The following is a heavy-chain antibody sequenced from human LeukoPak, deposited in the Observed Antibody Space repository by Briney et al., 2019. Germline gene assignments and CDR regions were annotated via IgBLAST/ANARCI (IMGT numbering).Heavy chain of an antibody. Sequence: GGSLRLSCAASGFTFSSYGMHWVRQAPGKGLEWVAVISYDGSNKYYADSVKGRLTISRDNSKNTLYLQTNSLRAEDTAVYYCAKVCDTAMVTARYYYYGMDVWGQGTTVTVSS. CDR1: GFTFSSYG. D-gene: IGHD5-18*01. CDR2: ISYDGSNK. CDR3: AKVCDTAMVTARYYYYGMDV. V-gene: IGHV3-30*18. J-gene: IGHJ6*02.